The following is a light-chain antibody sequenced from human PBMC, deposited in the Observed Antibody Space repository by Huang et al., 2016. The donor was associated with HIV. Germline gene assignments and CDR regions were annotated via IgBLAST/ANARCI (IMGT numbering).Light chain of an antibody. CDR1: QGIRSA. CDR3: QQFNNYPLT. CDR2: DAS. V-gene: IGKV1D-13*01. Sequence: AIQLTQSPSSLSASVGDRVTITCRASQGIRSALAWYQQKPGKAPKLLIYDASSLEIGVPSRFSGSGSGTDFTLTISSLQSEDFATYYCQQFNNYPLTFGPGTKVDIK. J-gene: IGKJ3*01.